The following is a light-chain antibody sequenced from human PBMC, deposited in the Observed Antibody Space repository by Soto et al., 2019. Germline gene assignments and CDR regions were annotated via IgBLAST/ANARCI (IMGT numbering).Light chain of an antibody. CDR3: SSYTRSSTLV. CDR1: SSDVGGYSY. J-gene: IGLJ2*01. V-gene: IGLV2-14*03. Sequence: QSALTQPASVSGSPGQSITISCTGTSSDVGGYSYVSWYQQHPGKAPKLIIYDVSNRPSGVSNRFSGSKSGNTASLTISGLQAEDEADYYCSSYTRSSTLVFGRGTKLTVL. CDR2: DVS.